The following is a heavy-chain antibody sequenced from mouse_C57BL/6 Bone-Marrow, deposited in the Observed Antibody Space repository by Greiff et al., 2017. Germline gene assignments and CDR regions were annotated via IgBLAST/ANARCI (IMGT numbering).Heavy chain of an antibody. Sequence: VQLKESGPGLVKPSQSLSLTCTVTGYSITSDYAWNWIRQSPGNKLEWMGYISYSGSTSYNPSLKSRIAITRDTSKNQFFLQMNSVTTEDTATYYCAHRYGFYWSFDVWGAGTTLSVSS. CDR1: GYSITSDYA. CDR2: ISYSGST. V-gene: IGHV3-2*02. D-gene: IGHD2-14*01. J-gene: IGHJ1*01. CDR3: AHRYGFYWSFDV.